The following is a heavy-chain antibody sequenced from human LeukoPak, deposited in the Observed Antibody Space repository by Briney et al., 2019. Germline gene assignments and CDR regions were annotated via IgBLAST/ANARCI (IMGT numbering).Heavy chain of an antibody. CDR2: IYHSGNT. D-gene: IGHD5-24*01. V-gene: IGHV4-4*02. CDR3: ARNRDGYNSFDY. CDR1: GGSISSNNW. J-gene: IGHJ4*02. Sequence: LETLSLTCSVSGGSISSNNWWTWVRQPPGKGLEWIGEIYHSGNTNYNPSLKSRVTISLDKSNNHFSLKMNSVTAADTAVYYCARNRDGYNSFDYWGQGTLVTVSS.